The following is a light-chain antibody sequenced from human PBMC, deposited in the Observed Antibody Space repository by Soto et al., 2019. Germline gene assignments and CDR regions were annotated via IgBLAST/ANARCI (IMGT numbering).Light chain of an antibody. V-gene: IGKV3-20*01. CDR2: GAS. Sequence: EMVLTQSPGTLSLSPGERATLSCRASQSVSSEYLAWYQQKPGQAPRLLLYGASNRATAIPDRFSGGGSGTDFTLTISRLEPEDFSVYSCQQYCSSPYTFGQGTKLEI. CDR3: QQYCSSPYT. J-gene: IGKJ2*01. CDR1: QSVSSEY.